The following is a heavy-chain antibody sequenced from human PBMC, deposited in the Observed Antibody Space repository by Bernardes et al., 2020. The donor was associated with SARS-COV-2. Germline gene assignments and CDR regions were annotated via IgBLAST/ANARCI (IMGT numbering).Heavy chain of an antibody. V-gene: IGHV1-3*01. CDR2: INAGNGNT. D-gene: IGHD2-2*01. CDR1: GYTFISYA. Sequence: ASVKVSCKASGYTFISYAMHWVRQAPGQRLEWMGWINAGNGNTKYSQKFQGRVTITRDTSASTAYMELSSLKSEDTAVYYCARILGYCSSTSCYAMDVWGQGTTVTVSS. J-gene: IGHJ6*02. CDR3: ARILGYCSSTSCYAMDV.